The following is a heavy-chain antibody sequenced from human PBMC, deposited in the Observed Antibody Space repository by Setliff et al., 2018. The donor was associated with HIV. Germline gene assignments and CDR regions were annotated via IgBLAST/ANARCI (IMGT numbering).Heavy chain of an antibody. D-gene: IGHD2-8*01. CDR1: GDSINSGTYY. CDR3: ARESPDGLDY. J-gene: IGHJ4*02. Sequence: SETLSLTCTVSGDSINSGTYYWSWIRQPAGKGLEWIGRLHLSGDTNYNPSLKSRVTMSIDTSKNQFSLKLNSVTAADTAMYFCARESPDGLDYWGQGTLVTVSS. CDR2: LHLSGDT. V-gene: IGHV4-61*02.